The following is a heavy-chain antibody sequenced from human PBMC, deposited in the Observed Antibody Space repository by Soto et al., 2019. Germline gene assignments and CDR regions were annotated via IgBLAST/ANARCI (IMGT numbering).Heavy chain of an antibody. CDR3: ARGLSVTLFDK. CDR1: GGSISTSGYY. V-gene: IGHV4-31*03. Sequence: QVQLQESGPGLVKPSQTLSLTCTVSGGSISTSGYYWTWIRQHPGKGLEWIGYIYYSGSTYYNPSLKSRVTISVDTSKNQFSLKLSSVTAADTAVYYCARGLSVTLFDKWGQGTLVTVSS. D-gene: IGHD4-17*01. CDR2: IYYSGST. J-gene: IGHJ4*02.